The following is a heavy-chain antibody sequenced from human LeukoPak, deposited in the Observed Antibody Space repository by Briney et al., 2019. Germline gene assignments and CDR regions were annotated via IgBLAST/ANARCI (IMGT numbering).Heavy chain of an antibody. J-gene: IGHJ4*02. CDR1: AGTFRSYA. Sequence: SVKVSCKASAGTFRSYAISWVRQAPGQGLEWVGGIIPIFGTANYAQKFQGRVTITADESTSTAYMELSSLKSEDTAVYYCARDQGYRYGYGDFDYWGQGTLVTVSS. CDR3: ARDQGYRYGYGDFDY. D-gene: IGHD5-18*01. CDR2: IIPIFGTA. V-gene: IGHV1-69*13.